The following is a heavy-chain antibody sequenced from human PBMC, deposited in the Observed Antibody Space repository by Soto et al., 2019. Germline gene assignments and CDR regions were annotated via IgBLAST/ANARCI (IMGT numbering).Heavy chain of an antibody. J-gene: IGHJ5*02. D-gene: IGHD2-15*01. Sequence: ASVKVSCKASGYTFTGYYMHCVRQAPGQGLEWMGWINPNSGGTNYAQKFQGRVTMTRDTSISTAHMELSRLRSDDTAVYYCARGVRIVVVVAATLSRENWFDPWGQGTLVTVSS. CDR1: GYTFTGYY. V-gene: IGHV1-2*02. CDR3: ARGVRIVVVVAATLSRENWFDP. CDR2: INPNSGGT.